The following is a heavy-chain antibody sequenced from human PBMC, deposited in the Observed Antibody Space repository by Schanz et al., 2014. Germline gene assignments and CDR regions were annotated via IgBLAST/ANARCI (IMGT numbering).Heavy chain of an antibody. CDR1: GGTFSSYA. CDR2: IIPILGME. Sequence: QVQLVQSGAEVKKPGSSVTVSCTASGGTFSSYAFSWVRQAPGQGLEWMGKIIPILGMENYAQKFQGRVTITADKSTSTVYMELRGLRSDDTAVYYCAREGSAVATYNWFDPWGQGTLVTVSS. D-gene: IGHD5-12*01. V-gene: IGHV1-69*04. CDR3: AREGSAVATYNWFDP. J-gene: IGHJ5*02.